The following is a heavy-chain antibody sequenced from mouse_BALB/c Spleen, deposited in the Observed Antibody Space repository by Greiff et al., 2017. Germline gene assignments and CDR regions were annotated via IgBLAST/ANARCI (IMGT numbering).Heavy chain of an antibody. D-gene: IGHD1-1*01. CDR2: ISYSGST. V-gene: IGHV3-8*02. CDR3: ARVSYYGSSPFDY. CDR1: GDSITSGY. J-gene: IGHJ2*01. Sequence: EVQLQESGPSLVKPSQTLSLTCSVTGDSITSGYWNWIRKFPGNKLEYMGYISYSGSTYYNPSLKSRISITRDTSKNQYYLQLNSVTTEDTATYYCARVSYYGSSPFDYWGQGTTLTVSS.